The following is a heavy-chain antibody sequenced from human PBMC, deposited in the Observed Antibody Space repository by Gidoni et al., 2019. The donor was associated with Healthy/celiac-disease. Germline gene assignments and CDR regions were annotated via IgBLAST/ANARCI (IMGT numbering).Heavy chain of an antibody. Sequence: EVQLVESGGGLVRLGGSLRLSCEASGFTFSTAWMSWVRQAQGKGLEWVGRIKSKTDGGTTDYAAPVKGRFTISRDDSKNTLYLQMNSLKTEDTAVYYCTTAGIAAAGYGMDVWGQGTTVTVSS. CDR3: TTAGIAAAGYGMDV. J-gene: IGHJ6*02. V-gene: IGHV3-15*01. CDR2: IKSKTDGGTT. CDR1: GFTFSTAW. D-gene: IGHD6-13*01.